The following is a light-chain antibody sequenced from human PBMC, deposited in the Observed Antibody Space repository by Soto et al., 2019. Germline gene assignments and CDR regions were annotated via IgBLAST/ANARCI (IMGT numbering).Light chain of an antibody. J-gene: IGKJ1*01. CDR2: GAS. V-gene: IGKV3-20*01. CDR1: QSLRSTS. Sequence: PGETATLSCRASQSLRSTSLAWYQQKPGQAPRLLISGASTRAADIPDRFSGSGSGTDFNLTIGRLETEDLAVYYCQQYDSSPRTFGQGTKVDIK. CDR3: QQYDSSPRT.